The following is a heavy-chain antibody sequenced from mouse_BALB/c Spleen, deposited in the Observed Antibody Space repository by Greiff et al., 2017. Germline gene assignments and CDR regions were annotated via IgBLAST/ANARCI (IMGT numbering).Heavy chain of an antibody. Sequence: QVQLQQSGPELVKPGASVKISCKASGYAFSSSWMNWVKQRPGQGLEWIGRIYPGDGDTNYNGKFKGKATLTADKSSSTAYMQLSSLTSVDSAVYFCARSLMITTAYYFDYWGQGTTLTVSS. CDR1: GYAFSSSW. J-gene: IGHJ2*01. V-gene: IGHV1-82*01. CDR2: IYPGDGDT. CDR3: ARSLMITTAYYFDY. D-gene: IGHD2-4*01.